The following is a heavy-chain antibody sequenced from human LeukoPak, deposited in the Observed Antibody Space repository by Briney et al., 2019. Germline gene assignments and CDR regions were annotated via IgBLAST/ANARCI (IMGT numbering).Heavy chain of an antibody. CDR2: ISGSGGRT. D-gene: IGHD2-2*02. Sequence: GGSLRLSCAASGFTFSSYAMSWVRQAPGKGLEWVSAISGSGGRTYYADSVKGRFTISRDNSENTLYLQMNSLRAEDTAVYYCAKALGYCSSTSYYSWFDPWGQGTLVTVSS. V-gene: IGHV3-23*01. J-gene: IGHJ5*02. CDR3: AKALGYCSSTSYYSWFDP. CDR1: GFTFSSYA.